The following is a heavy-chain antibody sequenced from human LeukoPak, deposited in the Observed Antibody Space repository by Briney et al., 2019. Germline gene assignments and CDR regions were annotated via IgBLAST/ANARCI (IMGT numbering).Heavy chain of an antibody. Sequence: SETLSLTCAVYGGSFSGYYWSWIRQHPGKGLEWIGYIYYSGSTYYNPSLKSRVTISVDTSKNQFSLKLSSVTAADTAVYYCARCKGNYYYGMDVWGQGTTVTVSS. CDR2: IYYSGST. CDR3: ARCKGNYYYGMDV. D-gene: IGHD2/OR15-2a*01. CDR1: GGSFSGYY. V-gene: IGHV4-31*11. J-gene: IGHJ6*02.